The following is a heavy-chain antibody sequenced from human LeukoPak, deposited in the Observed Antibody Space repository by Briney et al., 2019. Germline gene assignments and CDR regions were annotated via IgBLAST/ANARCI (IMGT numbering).Heavy chain of an antibody. CDR1: GGSFSGYY. CDR2: INHSGST. Sequence: SETLSPTCAVYGGSFSGYYWSWIRQPPGKGLEWIGEINHSGSTNYNPSLKSRVTISVDTSKNQFSLKLSSVTAADTAVYYCARGTLGYCSGGSCSWFDPWGQGTLVTVSS. D-gene: IGHD2-15*01. CDR3: ARGTLGYCSGGSCSWFDP. V-gene: IGHV4-34*01. J-gene: IGHJ5*02.